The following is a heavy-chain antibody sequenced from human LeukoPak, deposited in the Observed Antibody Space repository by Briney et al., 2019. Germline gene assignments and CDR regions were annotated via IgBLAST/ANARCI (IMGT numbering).Heavy chain of an antibody. J-gene: IGHJ4*02. CDR3: ARRHYGSGNIDS. CDR2: IYTNGHI. D-gene: IGHD3-10*01. V-gene: IGHV4-39*01. CDR1: SDSISSSSYL. Sequence: SETLSLTCSVSSDSISSSSYLWVWVRQPPGKGLEWIGDIYTNGHISYNLSLKSRAAISVDTSKNQFSLNLSSVTAADTAVYYCARRHYGSGNIDSWGQGTLVTVSS.